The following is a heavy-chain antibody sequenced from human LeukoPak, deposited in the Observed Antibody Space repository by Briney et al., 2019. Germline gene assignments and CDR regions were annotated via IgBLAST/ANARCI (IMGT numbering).Heavy chain of an antibody. CDR2: INVYNGKT. J-gene: IGHJ4*02. CDR3: ARDQGYYYDSTGYVFDS. Sequence: PGASVKVSCKASGYTFTNYGISWVRQAPGQGLEWMAWINVYNGKTYYAQNFQGRVTVTTDTSTSTAYMELGNLRSDDTAVYYCARDQGYYYDSTGYVFDSWGQGTLVTVSS. D-gene: IGHD3-22*01. CDR1: GYTFTNYG. V-gene: IGHV1-18*01.